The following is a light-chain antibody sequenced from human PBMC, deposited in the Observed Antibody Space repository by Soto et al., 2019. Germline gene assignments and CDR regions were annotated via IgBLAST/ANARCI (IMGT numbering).Light chain of an antibody. CDR3: QQYYSYPRA. Sequence: IHMTQSPSSLSASVGDIFTITCRAIQDIRNVLGWFQQKPGKAPKLLISAASFLQSGVPSRFSGSGSGTEFTLTISSLQPDDFATYYCQQYYSYPRAFGQGTKVDI. V-gene: IGKV1-17*01. CDR2: AAS. J-gene: IGKJ1*01. CDR1: QDIRNV.